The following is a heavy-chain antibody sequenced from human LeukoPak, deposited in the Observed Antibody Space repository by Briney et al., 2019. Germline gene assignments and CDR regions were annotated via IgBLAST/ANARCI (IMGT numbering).Heavy chain of an antibody. Sequence: PGGSLRLSCAASGFTFSTYAMSWVRQAPGKGLEWVSAISGSDDRTWYADSVKGRFTISRDNSKSTVYLQMNSLRAEDTAVYYCAKKRDSGGTQCYFDYWGQGTLVTVSS. D-gene: IGHD2-15*01. CDR3: AKKRDSGGTQCYFDY. CDR1: GFTFSTYA. J-gene: IGHJ4*02. CDR2: ISGSDDRT. V-gene: IGHV3-23*01.